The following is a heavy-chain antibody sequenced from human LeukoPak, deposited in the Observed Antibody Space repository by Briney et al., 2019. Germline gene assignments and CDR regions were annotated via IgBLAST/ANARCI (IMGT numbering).Heavy chain of an antibody. CDR1: GFTFSDYY. Sequence: GGSLRLSFVASGFTFSDYYLTWIRQTPGKGLEWISSISSSLTTVYYADSVKGRFTVSRDNARNSVSLQMTGLRVEDTALYYCAREVDRSFDWLPPDAFDIWGQGTMVTVSS. D-gene: IGHD3-9*01. CDR3: AREVDRSFDWLPPDAFDI. CDR2: ISSSLTTV. J-gene: IGHJ3*02. V-gene: IGHV3-11*01.